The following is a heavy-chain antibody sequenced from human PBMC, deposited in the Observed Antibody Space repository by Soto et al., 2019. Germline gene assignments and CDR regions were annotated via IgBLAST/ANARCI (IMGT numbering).Heavy chain of an antibody. CDR3: ARGPRGYFSSTSCRWAPDIDY. Sequence: QVQLQQWGAGLLKPSETLSLTCAVYGGSFSGYYWSWIRQPPGKGMEWIGEINHSGSTNYNPSLKSRVTISVDTSKNQFSLKLSSVTAADKAVYYCARGPRGYFSSTSCRWAPDIDYWGQGTLVTVSS. J-gene: IGHJ4*02. CDR2: INHSGST. CDR1: GGSFSGYY. D-gene: IGHD2-2*01. V-gene: IGHV4-34*01.